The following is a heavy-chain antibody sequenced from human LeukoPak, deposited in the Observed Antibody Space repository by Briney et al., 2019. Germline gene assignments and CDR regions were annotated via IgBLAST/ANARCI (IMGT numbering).Heavy chain of an antibody. CDR1: GFTFSSYS. J-gene: IGHJ4*02. CDR3: ARLTSSSWYVSPVDY. Sequence: GGSLRLSCAASGFTFSSYSMNWVRQAPGKGLEWVSAISGSGGSTYYADSVKGRFTISRDNSKNTLYLQMNSLRAEDTAVYYCARLTSSSWYVSPVDYWGQGALVTVSS. CDR2: ISGSGGST. V-gene: IGHV3-23*01. D-gene: IGHD6-13*01.